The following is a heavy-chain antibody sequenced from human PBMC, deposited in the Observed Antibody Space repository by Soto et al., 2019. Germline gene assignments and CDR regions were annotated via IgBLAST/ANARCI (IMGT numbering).Heavy chain of an antibody. CDR3: AKDVWQQLTPFDY. V-gene: IGHV4-4*08. Sequence: SETLSLTCTVSGASISSYYWSWIRQPPGKGLEWIGYVHNSGSTYYNPSLKSRFTISRDNSKNTLYLQMNSLRAEDTAVYYCAKDVWQQLTPFDYWGQGTLVTVSS. CDR2: VHNSGST. D-gene: IGHD6-13*01. J-gene: IGHJ4*02. CDR1: GASISSYY.